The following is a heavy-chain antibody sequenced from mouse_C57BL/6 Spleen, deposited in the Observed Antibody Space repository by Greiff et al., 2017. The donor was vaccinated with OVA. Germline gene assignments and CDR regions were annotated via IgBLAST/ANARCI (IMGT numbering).Heavy chain of an antibody. CDR1: GFTFSSYG. D-gene: IGHD2-4*01. CDR2: ISSGGSYT. CDR3: ARHGDYDPGGDYFDY. J-gene: IGHJ2*01. Sequence: EVKLVESGGDLVKPGGSLKLSCAASGFTFSSYGMSWVRQTPDKRLEWVATISSGGSYTYYPDSVKGRFTISRDNAKNTLYLQMSSLKSEDTAMYYCARHGDYDPGGDYFDYWGQGTTLTVSS. V-gene: IGHV5-6*01.